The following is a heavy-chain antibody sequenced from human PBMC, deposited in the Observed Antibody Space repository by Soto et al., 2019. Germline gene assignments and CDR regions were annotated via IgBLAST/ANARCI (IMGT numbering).Heavy chain of an antibody. V-gene: IGHV1-69*01. Sequence: QVLLVQSSAEVKKPGSSVKVSCKASGGTFTSTAFSWVRQAPGQGLEWMGGIIPVLGTPNYAQKFQARLTVTADASTTTDHMELSSLRSDHTAVYYCASSAGLDHLLNYYGLNVWGQGTTVTVSS. CDR2: IIPVLGTP. J-gene: IGHJ6*02. D-gene: IGHD6-13*01. CDR1: GGTFTSTA. CDR3: ASSAGLDHLLNYYGLNV.